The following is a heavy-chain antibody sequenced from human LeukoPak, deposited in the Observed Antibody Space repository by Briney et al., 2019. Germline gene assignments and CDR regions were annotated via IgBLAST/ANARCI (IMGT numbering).Heavy chain of an antibody. CDR2: ISSSGSTI. Sequence: GGSLRLSCAASGFIFTSYAMSWVRQAPGKGLEWVSYISSSGSTIYYADSVKSRFTISRDNAKNSLYLQMNSLRAEDTAVYYCAELGITMIGGVWGKGTTVTISS. CDR1: GFIFTSYA. CDR3: AELGITMIGGV. J-gene: IGHJ6*04. V-gene: IGHV3-48*03. D-gene: IGHD3-10*02.